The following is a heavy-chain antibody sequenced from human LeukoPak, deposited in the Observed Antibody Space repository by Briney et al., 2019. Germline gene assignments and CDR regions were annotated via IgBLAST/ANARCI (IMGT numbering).Heavy chain of an antibody. Sequence: GGSLRLSCAASGITFSSYWMSWVRQAPGKGLEWVANIKQDGSEKYYVDSVKGRFTISRDNAKNSLYLQMNSLRAEDTAVYYCARGYGNYGYWGRGTLVTVSS. CDR3: ARGYGNYGY. J-gene: IGHJ4*02. CDR1: GITFSSYW. CDR2: IKQDGSEK. D-gene: IGHD4-11*01. V-gene: IGHV3-7*01.